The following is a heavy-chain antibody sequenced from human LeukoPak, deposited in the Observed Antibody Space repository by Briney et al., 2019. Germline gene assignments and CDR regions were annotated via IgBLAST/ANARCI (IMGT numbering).Heavy chain of an antibody. CDR1: GFTFPDYW. CDR2: INQGGIET. D-gene: IGHD1-1*01. J-gene: IGHJ4*02. V-gene: IGHV3-7*01. CDR3: ARAGGHGTTDY. Sequence: GGSLRLSCAASGFTFPDYWMSWVRQAPGKGLEWVANINQGGIETYDVDSIKGRFTISRDNAKNLLYLQMNSLRVEDTALYFCARAGGHGTTDYWGQGTLVIVSP.